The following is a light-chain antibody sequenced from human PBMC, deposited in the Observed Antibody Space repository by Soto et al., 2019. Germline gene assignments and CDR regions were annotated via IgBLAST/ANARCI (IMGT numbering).Light chain of an antibody. J-gene: IGKJ4*01. CDR3: QQYENLPLT. CDR1: QDISKY. V-gene: IGKV1-33*01. CDR2: DAS. Sequence: IHLAQSLSSLSASVGDRVTIPCQASQDISKYLNWYQQKPGKAPKLLIYDASNLETGIPSRFSGSGSGTNFSLTITSLQPEDIATYYCQQYENLPLTFGGGTKVDI.